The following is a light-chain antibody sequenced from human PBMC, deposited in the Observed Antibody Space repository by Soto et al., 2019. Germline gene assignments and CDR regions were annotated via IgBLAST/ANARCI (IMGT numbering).Light chain of an antibody. CDR1: SSNIGARYD. V-gene: IGLV1-40*01. J-gene: IGLJ1*01. Sequence: QSVLTQPPSVSGAPGQRVTISCTGSSSNIGARYDVHWYQQLPGTPPKLLIYGTTIRPSGVPDRFSGSKSGTSASLAITGLQAEDEADYYCASWDVTLNGLYVFGTGTKVTVL. CDR3: ASWDVTLNGLYV. CDR2: GTT.